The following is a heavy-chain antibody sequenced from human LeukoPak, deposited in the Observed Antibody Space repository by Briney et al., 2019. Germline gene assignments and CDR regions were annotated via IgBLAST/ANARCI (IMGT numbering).Heavy chain of an antibody. J-gene: IGHJ5*02. D-gene: IGHD3-10*01. CDR3: ARGGITHNWFDP. CDR1: GYTFTSYY. V-gene: IGHV1-46*01. CDR2: INPSGGST. Sequence: ASVKVSCKASGYTFTSYYMHWVRQAPGQGLEWMGIINPSGGSTSYAQKFQGRVTITADESTSTAYMELSSLRSEDTAVYYCARGGITHNWFDPWGQGTLVTVSS.